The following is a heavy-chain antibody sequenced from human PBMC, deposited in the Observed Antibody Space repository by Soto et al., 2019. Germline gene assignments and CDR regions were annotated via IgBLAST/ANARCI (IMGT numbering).Heavy chain of an antibody. Sequence: QVQLVQSGAEVKKPGSSVRVSCNASGGTFSSHAFTWVRQAPGQGLEWMGEIIPMFGTPNSAHKFQGRLTITAESGTSSMDLRSLRAEDTAVFFCARDREVGDGYSFGICDLWGQGTLVTVSS. CDR1: GGTFSSHA. J-gene: IGHJ1*01. D-gene: IGHD1-26*01. CDR3: ARDREVGDGYSFGICDL. CDR2: IIPMFGTP. V-gene: IGHV1-69*01.